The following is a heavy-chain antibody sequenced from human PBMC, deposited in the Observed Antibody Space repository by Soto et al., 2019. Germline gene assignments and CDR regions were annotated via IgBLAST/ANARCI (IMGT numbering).Heavy chain of an antibody. D-gene: IGHD2-15*01. Sequence: PGESLKISCKGSGYNFPSHWVTWVRQMPRRGLEWMGRIDPSDSYTNYSPSLQGHVSISADKSISTAYLQWSGLKASDTAMYYCARLPIVAGGGSLVYGLDVWVQGTTVTVPS. CDR3: ARLPIVAGGGSLVYGLDV. CDR2: IDPSDSYT. J-gene: IGHJ6*01. CDR1: GYNFPSHW. V-gene: IGHV5-10-1*01.